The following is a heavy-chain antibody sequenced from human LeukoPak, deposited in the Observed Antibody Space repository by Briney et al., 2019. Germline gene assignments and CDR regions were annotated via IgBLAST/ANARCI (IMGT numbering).Heavy chain of an antibody. V-gene: IGHV1-8*01. CDR2: MNPNSGNT. CDR1: GYTFTIYD. J-gene: IGHJ4*02. Sequence: ASVKVSFKASGYTFTIYDINWVRQAPGQGLEWMGWMNPNSGNTGYAQKFQGRVTMTRNTSISTAYMELSSLRSEDTAVYYCARGLLWSDYWGQGTLVTVSS. D-gene: IGHD3-10*01. CDR3: ARGLLWSDY.